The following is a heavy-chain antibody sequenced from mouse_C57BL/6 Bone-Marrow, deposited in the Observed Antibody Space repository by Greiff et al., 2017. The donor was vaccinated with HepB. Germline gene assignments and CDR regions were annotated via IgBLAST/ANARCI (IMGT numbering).Heavy chain of an antibody. CDR3: ARDPFTTVLFDY. J-gene: IGHJ2*01. V-gene: IGHV5-4*01. Sequence: DVMLVESGGGLVKPGGSLKLSCAASGFTFSSYAMSWVRQTPEKRLEWVATISDGGSYTYYPDNVKGRFTISRDNAKNNLYLQMSHLKSEDTAMYYCARDPFTTVLFDYWGQGTTLTVSS. CDR1: GFTFSSYA. CDR2: ISDGGSYT. D-gene: IGHD1-1*01.